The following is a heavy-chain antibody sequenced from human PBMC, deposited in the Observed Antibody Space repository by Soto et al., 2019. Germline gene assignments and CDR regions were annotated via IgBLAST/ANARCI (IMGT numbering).Heavy chain of an antibody. CDR1: GGTFSSYT. CDR2: IIPILGIA. D-gene: IGHD2-15*01. J-gene: IGHJ5*02. CDR3: AAYCSGGSCYPWGNWFDP. Sequence: QVQLVQSGAEVKKPGSSVKVSCKASGGTFSSYTISWVRQAPGQGLEWMGRIIPILGIANYAQKFQGRFTITADKSTSTAYMELSSLRSEDTAVYYCAAYCSGGSCYPWGNWFDPWGQGTQVTVSS. V-gene: IGHV1-69*02.